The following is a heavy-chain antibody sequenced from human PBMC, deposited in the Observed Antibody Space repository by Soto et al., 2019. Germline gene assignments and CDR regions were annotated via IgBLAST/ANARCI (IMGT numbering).Heavy chain of an antibody. CDR3: ARDITGTTNWFDP. CDR1: GFTVSSNY. Sequence: EVQLVESGGGLFQPGGSLRLSCAASGFTVSSNYMSWVRQAPGKGLEWVSVIYSGGSTYYADSVKGRFTISRDNSKNTLYLQMNSLRAEDTAVYYCARDITGTTNWFDPWGQGTLVTVSS. D-gene: IGHD1-20*01. CDR2: IYSGGST. J-gene: IGHJ5*02. V-gene: IGHV3-53*01.